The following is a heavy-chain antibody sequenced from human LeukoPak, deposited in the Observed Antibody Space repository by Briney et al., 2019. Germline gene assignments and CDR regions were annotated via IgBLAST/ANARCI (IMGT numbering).Heavy chain of an antibody. CDR2: ISYDGSNK. CDR1: GFTFSSYA. V-gene: IGHV3-30-3*01. D-gene: IGHD2-15*01. Sequence: GGSLRLSCAASGFTFSSYAMHWVRQAPGKGLEWVAVISYDGSNKYYADSVKGRFTISRDNSKNTLYLQMNSLRAEDTAVYYCARRKDIVVVVAATFDYWGQGTLVTVSS. CDR3: ARRKDIVVVVAATFDY. J-gene: IGHJ4*02.